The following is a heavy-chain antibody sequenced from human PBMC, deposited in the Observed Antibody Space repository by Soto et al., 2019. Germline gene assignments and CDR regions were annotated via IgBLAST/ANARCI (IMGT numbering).Heavy chain of an antibody. CDR1: GYTFTSYV. CDR3: ARDRYSSGWYEIDY. D-gene: IGHD6-19*01. Sequence: ASVKVSCKASGYTFTSYVISWVRQAPGQGLEWMGWISAYNGNTNYAQKLQGRVTMTTDTSTSTAYMELRSLRSDDTAVYYCARDRYSSGWYEIDYWGQGTLVTVSS. V-gene: IGHV1-18*01. J-gene: IGHJ4*02. CDR2: ISAYNGNT.